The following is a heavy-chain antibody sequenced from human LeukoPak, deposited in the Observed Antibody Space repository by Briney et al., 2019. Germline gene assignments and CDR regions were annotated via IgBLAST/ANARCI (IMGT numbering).Heavy chain of an antibody. CDR1: GGSISSYY. CDR2: IYYSGST. D-gene: IGHD3-16*01. CDR3: TGGSIAYYYMDV. Sequence: SETLSLTCTVSGGSISSYYWSWIRQPPGKGLEWIGNIYYSGSTNYNPSLKSRVTISVDTSKNQFSLKLSSVTAADTAVYYCTGGSIAYYYMDVWGKGTTVTISS. J-gene: IGHJ6*03. V-gene: IGHV4-59*01.